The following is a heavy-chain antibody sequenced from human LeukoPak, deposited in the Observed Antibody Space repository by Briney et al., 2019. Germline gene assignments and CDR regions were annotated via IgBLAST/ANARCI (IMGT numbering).Heavy chain of an antibody. D-gene: IGHD2-15*01. V-gene: IGHV3-53*01. Sequence: PGGSLRLSCAAFGFPFNRKHMTWVRPAPGKGLEWVSIIYSGGSTYYADSVRGRFTISRDSSQNTLYLQMNGLRVEDTAVYYCVTLPTGDYWGQGTLVTVSS. CDR2: IYSGGST. J-gene: IGHJ4*02. CDR1: GFPFNRKH. CDR3: VTLPTGDY.